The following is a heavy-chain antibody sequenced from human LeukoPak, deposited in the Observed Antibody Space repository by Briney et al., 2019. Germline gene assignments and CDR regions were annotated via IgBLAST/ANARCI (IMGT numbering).Heavy chain of an antibody. D-gene: IGHD5-18*01. V-gene: IGHV4-61*02. CDR3: ARGLPDPYYYYYMDV. CDR1: GGSISSGSYY. Sequence: SETLSLTCTVSGGSISSGSYYWSWIRQPAGKGLEWIGRIYTSGSTNFNPSLKSRVTISVDTSKNQFSLKLSSVTAADTAVYYCARGLPDPYYYYYMDVWGKGTTVTVSS. CDR2: IYTSGST. J-gene: IGHJ6*03.